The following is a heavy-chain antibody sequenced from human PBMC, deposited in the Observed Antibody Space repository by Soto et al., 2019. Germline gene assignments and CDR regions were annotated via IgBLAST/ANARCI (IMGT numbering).Heavy chain of an antibody. Sequence: QVQLVEAGGGVVQPGRSLRLSCGASGFTFNSHGMHWVRQAPGKGLEWVAVISYEGSNNFYAESVKGRFTISRDNSKNMLYLQMNSLRREDTAVYYCARGAEYQLLSRDYFYGMDVWGQGTTVTVSS. CDR3: ARGAEYQLLSRDYFYGMDV. V-gene: IGHV3-30*03. D-gene: IGHD2-2*01. CDR1: GFTFNSHG. CDR2: ISYEGSNN. J-gene: IGHJ6*02.